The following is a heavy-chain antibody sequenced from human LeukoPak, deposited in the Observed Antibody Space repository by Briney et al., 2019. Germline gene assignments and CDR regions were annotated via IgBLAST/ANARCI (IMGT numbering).Heavy chain of an antibody. D-gene: IGHD2-15*01. CDR1: GFTFSDYY. Sequence: GGSLRLSCAASGFTFSDYYMSWIRQAPGKGLEGVSYISSSGSTIYYADSVKGRFTISRDNAKNSLYLQMNSLRAEDTAVYYCARDRDPCSGGSCYDGGMDVWGQGTTVTVSS. J-gene: IGHJ6*02. V-gene: IGHV3-11*01. CDR2: ISSSGSTI. CDR3: ARDRDPCSGGSCYDGGMDV.